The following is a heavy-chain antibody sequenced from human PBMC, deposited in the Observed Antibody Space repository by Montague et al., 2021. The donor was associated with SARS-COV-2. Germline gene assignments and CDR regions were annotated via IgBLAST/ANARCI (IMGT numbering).Heavy chain of an antibody. J-gene: IGHJ4*02. CDR2: ISYDGSNK. CDR1: GFTFSSYA. CDR3: AREDYGDHGFDY. V-gene: IGHV3-30-3*01. Sequence: SLRLSCAASGFTFSSYAMHWVRQAPGKGLEWVAVISYDGSNKYYADSVKGRFTISRDNSKNTLYLQMNSLRAEDTAVYYCAREDYGDHGFDYWGQGTLVTVSS. D-gene: IGHD4-17*01.